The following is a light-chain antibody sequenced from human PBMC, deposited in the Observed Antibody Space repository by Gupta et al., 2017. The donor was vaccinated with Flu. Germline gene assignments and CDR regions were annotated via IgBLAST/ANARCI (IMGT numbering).Light chain of an antibody. CDR1: QRLLHTNKYHY. J-gene: IGKJ2*03. Sequence: IVMTQRRLSLPVTPGEPASISCRSSQRLLHTNKYHYLNWYLQRPGQSQQLLFRSGSNRAYGVSDRFSGSGSGTDFILKISRVEAEDVGVYYCRQLLRTPYSFGQGTKMEIK. CDR2: SGS. V-gene: IGKV2-28*01. CDR3: RQLLRTPYS.